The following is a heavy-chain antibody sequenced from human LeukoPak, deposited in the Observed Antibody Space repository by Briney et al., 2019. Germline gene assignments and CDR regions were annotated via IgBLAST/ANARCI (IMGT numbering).Heavy chain of an antibody. Sequence: GGSLRLSCVGYGFTFSSYAMHWVRQAPGKGLEWVAVISYDGSKKYYADSVKGRFTISRDNSKNTLYLQMNSLRAEGTAVYYCAKDQHSSTWYFDDWGQGTLVTVSS. CDR1: GFTFSSYA. D-gene: IGHD6-13*01. J-gene: IGHJ4*02. V-gene: IGHV3-30*18. CDR2: ISYDGSKK. CDR3: AKDQHSSTWYFDD.